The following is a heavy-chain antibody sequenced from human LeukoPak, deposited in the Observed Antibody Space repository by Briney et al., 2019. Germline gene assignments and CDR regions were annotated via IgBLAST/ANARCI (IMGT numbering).Heavy chain of an antibody. CDR2: ISSDGGST. D-gene: IGHD1-26*01. J-gene: IGHJ2*01. CDR1: GIIFSNYA. V-gene: IGHV3-64*01. CDR3: ARGRQGAKTRYFDL. Sequence: AGSLRLSCAAYGIIFSNYAMRWIRQPPGKGLEWISTISSDGGSTYYANSVKGRFTISRDNSKNTLYLQMGSLRAEDMAVYYCARGRQGAKTRYFDLWGRGTRVTVSS.